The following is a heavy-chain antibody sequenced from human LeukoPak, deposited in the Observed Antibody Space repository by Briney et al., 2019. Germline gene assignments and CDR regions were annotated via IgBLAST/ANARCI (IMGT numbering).Heavy chain of an antibody. Sequence: PGGSLRLSCVVSGFTFNNYGMSWVRQAPGKGLEWVSYISSSGSTIYYADSVKGRFTISRDNAKNSLYLQMNSLRAEDTAVYYCAELGITMIGGVWGKGTTVTISS. J-gene: IGHJ6*04. CDR3: AELGITMIGGV. V-gene: IGHV3-48*04. D-gene: IGHD3-10*02. CDR1: GFTFNNYG. CDR2: ISSSGSTI.